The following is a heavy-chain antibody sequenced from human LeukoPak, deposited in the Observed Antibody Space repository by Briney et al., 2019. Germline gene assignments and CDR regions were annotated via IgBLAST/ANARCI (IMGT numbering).Heavy chain of an antibody. CDR1: GFTFSSYA. Sequence: GGSLRLSCAASGFTFSSYAMHWVRQAPGKGLEWVAVISYDGSNKYYADSVKGRFTISRDNSKNTLYLQMNSLRAEDTAVYYCARDLARVWLRIFDYWGQGTLVTVSS. V-gene: IGHV3-30-3*01. D-gene: IGHD5-12*01. J-gene: IGHJ4*02. CDR2: ISYDGSNK. CDR3: ARDLARVWLRIFDY.